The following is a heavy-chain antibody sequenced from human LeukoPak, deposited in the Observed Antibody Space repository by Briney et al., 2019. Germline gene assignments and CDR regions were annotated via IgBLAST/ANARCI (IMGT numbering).Heavy chain of an antibody. D-gene: IGHD2-21*02. CDR2: IYYSGST. V-gene: IGHV4-34*01. Sequence: SETLSLTCAVYGGSFSGYYWSWIRQPPGKGLEWIGSIYYSGSTYYNPSLKSRVTISVDTSKNQFSLKLSSVTAADTAVYYCARSGYCGGDCYRFDYWGQGTLVTVSS. CDR3: ARSGYCGGDCYRFDY. J-gene: IGHJ4*02. CDR1: GGSFSGYY.